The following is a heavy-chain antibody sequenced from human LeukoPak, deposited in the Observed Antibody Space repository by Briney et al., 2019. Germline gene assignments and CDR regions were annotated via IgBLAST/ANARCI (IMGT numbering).Heavy chain of an antibody. D-gene: IGHD7-27*01. J-gene: IGHJ4*02. Sequence: SETLSLTCTVSGGSISSDYWIWIRQPAGQGLEWIGHIYTSGSTNYNPSLQLRVTVSIDISTYQFYLTLRLMTVVATAAYYCANPLGYWGQGTLVTVSS. CDR3: ANPLGY. V-gene: IGHV4-4*07. CDR1: GGSISSDY. CDR2: IYTSGST.